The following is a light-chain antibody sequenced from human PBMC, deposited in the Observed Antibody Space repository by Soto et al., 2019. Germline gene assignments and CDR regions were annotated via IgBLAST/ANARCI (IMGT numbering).Light chain of an antibody. CDR2: DTS. V-gene: IGKV3-11*01. Sequence: EIVLTQSPATLSLSPGERATLSCRASQSVNNYLAWYQHKPGQAPRLLIYDTSDRASGIPARFSGSGSGTDFTLTISRLEPEDFAVFYCQQRSVWPWTFGQGTKVEIK. J-gene: IGKJ1*01. CDR1: QSVNNY. CDR3: QQRSVWPWT.